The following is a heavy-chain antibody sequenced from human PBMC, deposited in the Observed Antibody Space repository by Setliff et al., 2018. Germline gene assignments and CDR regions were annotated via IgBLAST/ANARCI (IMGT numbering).Heavy chain of an antibody. V-gene: IGHV4-4*03. CDR2: INHSGST. CDR1: GGSISSIYW. J-gene: IGHJ4*02. D-gene: IGHD4-17*01. CDR3: ARAYGGGHDY. Sequence: LRKTLSLTCAVSGGSISSIYWWSWVRQPPGKGLEWIGEINHSGSTNYNPSLKSRVTISVDKSKNQFSLRLTSVTAADTAVYYCARAYGGGHDYWGQGTLVTVSS.